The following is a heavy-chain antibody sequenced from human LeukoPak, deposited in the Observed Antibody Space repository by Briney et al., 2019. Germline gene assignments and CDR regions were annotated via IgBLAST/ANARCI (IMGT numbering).Heavy chain of an antibody. CDR2: ISSSGGTI. CDR1: GFTFSDYD. J-gene: IGHJ4*02. CDR3: AKDSGAGTLYYLDY. D-gene: IGHD6-19*01. Sequence: GGSLRLSCAASGFTFSDYDMSWIRQAPGKGLEWVSYISSSGGTIYYADSVKGRFTISRDNAKNSLFLQMNGLRAEDTAVYYCAKDSGAGTLYYLDYWGQGTLVTVSS. V-gene: IGHV3-11*04.